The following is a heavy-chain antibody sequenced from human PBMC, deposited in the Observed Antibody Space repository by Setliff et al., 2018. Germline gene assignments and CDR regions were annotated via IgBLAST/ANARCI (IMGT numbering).Heavy chain of an antibody. CDR2: INNYSFKT. D-gene: IGHD2-8*01. Sequence: ASVKVSCKASGYTFTDFGINWVRQAPGQGLEWMGWINNYSFKTNYPQKFLGRVTVTTDTSTGIAYMELRSLRSDDTAIYFCARLVRYCTKVACQRLSGAEHWGQGTLVTVSS. CDR1: GYTFTDFG. J-gene: IGHJ4*02. V-gene: IGHV1-18*01. CDR3: ARLVRYCTKVACQRLSGAEH.